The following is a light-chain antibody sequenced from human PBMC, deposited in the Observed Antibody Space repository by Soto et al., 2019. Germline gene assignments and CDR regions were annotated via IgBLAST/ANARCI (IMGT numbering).Light chain of an antibody. CDR2: GAS. V-gene: IGKV3-20*01. Sequence: EIVLTQSPGTLSLSPGERATISSRASQSVSSSFLAWYQQKLGQAPRLLIYGASSRATGIPDRFSGSVSGTDFTLTISRLEPEDFAVYYCQQYGSSHTFGQGTRLEIK. J-gene: IGKJ5*01. CDR3: QQYGSSHT. CDR1: QSVSSSF.